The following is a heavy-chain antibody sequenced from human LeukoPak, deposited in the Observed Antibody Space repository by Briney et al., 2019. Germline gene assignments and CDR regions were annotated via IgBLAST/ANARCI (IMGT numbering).Heavy chain of an antibody. CDR1: GGTFRHYA. V-gene: IGHV1-69*05. J-gene: IGHJ4*02. CDR2: IIPIFDSP. Sequence: SVKVSCKASGGTFRHYAISWVRLAPGQGLEWMGGIIPIFDSPTYGQKFQDRVTMTTDESTSTAYLELSSLTSDDTAVYYCARQVVAAGFDDWGQGTLVTVSS. D-gene: IGHD6-25*01. CDR3: ARQVVAAGFDD.